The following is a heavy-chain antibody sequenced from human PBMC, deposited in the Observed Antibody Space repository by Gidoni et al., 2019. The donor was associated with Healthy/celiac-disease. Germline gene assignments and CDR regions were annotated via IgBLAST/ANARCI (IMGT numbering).Heavy chain of an antibody. J-gene: IGHJ6*02. Sequence: QVQLVESGGGVVQPGRSLRLSWAASGCTFSSYGMHWVRQAPGKGLEWVAVISYDGSNKYYADSVKGRFTISRDNSKNTLYLQMNSLRAEDTAVYYCAKDWVKRIQLGSGMDVWGQGTTVTVSS. CDR2: ISYDGSNK. CDR1: GCTFSSYG. D-gene: IGHD5-18*01. V-gene: IGHV3-30*18. CDR3: AKDWVKRIQLGSGMDV.